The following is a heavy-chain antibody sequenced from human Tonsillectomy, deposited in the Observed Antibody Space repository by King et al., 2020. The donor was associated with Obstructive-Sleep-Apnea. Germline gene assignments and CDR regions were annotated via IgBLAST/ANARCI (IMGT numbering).Heavy chain of an antibody. CDR1: GFTLNSFFSSYS. D-gene: IGHD2-2*01. CDR2: IRGNGGTT. Sequence: VQLVESGGGFVQPGGSLRLSCSVSGFTLNSFFSSYSMYWVRQAPGKGLEYVARIRGNGGTTQYADSVRGRFTISRDDSKHMFYLQMNSLRGEDTAVYHCVTHEYHPNWGQGTMVTVSS. CDR3: VTHEYHPN. V-gene: IGHV3-64D*09. J-gene: IGHJ3*01.